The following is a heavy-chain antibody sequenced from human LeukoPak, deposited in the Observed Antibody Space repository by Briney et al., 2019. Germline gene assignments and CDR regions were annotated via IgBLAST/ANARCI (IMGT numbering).Heavy chain of an antibody. J-gene: IGHJ4*02. CDR1: GFTFSSYA. Sequence: GGSLRLSCAASGFTFSSYAMSWVRQAPGKGLELVSAISGSGGSTYYADSVKGRFTMTRDNSKITMYQQMNSLRAEDTAVYYCAKDSARGRWRKRRYFDYWGQGTLVTVSS. D-gene: IGHD5-24*01. CDR3: AKDSARGRWRKRRYFDY. CDR2: ISGSGGST. V-gene: IGHV3-23*01.